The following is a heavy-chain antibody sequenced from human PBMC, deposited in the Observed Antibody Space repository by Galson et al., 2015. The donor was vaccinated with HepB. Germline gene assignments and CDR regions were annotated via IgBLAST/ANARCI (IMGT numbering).Heavy chain of an antibody. CDR2: IKGDGSER. CDR1: GFYFDDYW. V-gene: IGHV3-7*01. J-gene: IGHJ4*02. D-gene: IGHD1-1*01. CDR3: GTTRLFDQ. Sequence: SLRLSCAASGFYFDDYWMSWARQAPGKGLEWVASIKGDGSERNYVGSVRGRFTISRDNGKSSVSLHMDNLRVDDTAIYYCGTTRLFDQWGPGTLVSISS.